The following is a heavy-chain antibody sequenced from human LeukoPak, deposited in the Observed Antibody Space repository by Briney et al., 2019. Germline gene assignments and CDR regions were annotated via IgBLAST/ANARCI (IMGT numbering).Heavy chain of an antibody. CDR3: AKGGSDYDDHGYSFDY. D-gene: IGHD1-26*01. CDR2: ISSSGGNT. V-gene: IGHV3-23*01. Sequence: GGSLRLSCAASGFTFSCYAMSWVRQAPGKGLEWVSAISSSGGNTYYADSAKGRFTISRDNSKNTLYLQMNSLRAEDTAVYYCAKGGSDYDDHGYSFDYWGQGALVTVSS. J-gene: IGHJ4*02. CDR1: GFTFSCYA.